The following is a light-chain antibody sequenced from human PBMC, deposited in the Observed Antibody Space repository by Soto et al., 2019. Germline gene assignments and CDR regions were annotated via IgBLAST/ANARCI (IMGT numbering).Light chain of an antibody. CDR1: SSDVGNYKY. J-gene: IGLJ1*01. V-gene: IGLV2-14*01. CDR2: EVS. CDR3: FSYTSSGTYV. Sequence: QSTLTQPPSVSGSPRQSITISCTGTSSDVGNYKYVSWYQQHPGKAPKLMIYEVSNRPSGVSNRFSGSTSGNTASLTISGLQAEDETDYYCFSYTSSGTYVFGTGTKVTVL.